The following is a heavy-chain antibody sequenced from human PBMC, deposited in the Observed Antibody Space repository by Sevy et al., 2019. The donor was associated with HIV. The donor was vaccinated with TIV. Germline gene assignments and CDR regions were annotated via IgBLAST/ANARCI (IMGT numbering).Heavy chain of an antibody. J-gene: IGHJ4*02. D-gene: IGHD3-22*01. CDR2: IYPGDSDT. V-gene: IGHV5-51*01. CDR3: ARLYYYDSSGYRDY. Sequence: GESLKISCKGSGYSFTSYWIGWVRQMPGKGLEWMGIIYPGDSDTRYSPPFQGQVTISADKSISNAYLQWSSLKASDTAMYYCARLYYYDSSGYRDYWGQGTLVTVSS. CDR1: GYSFTSYW.